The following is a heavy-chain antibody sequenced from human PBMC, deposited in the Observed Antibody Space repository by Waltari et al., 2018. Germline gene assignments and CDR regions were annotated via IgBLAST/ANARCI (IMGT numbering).Heavy chain of an antibody. CDR1: GYSISSRYY. CDR2: IYHSGST. J-gene: IGHJ4*02. D-gene: IGHD6-13*01. Sequence: QVQLQESGPGLVKPSETLSLTCAVSGYSISSRYYWGWIRQPPGKGLEWIGSIYHSGSTYYNPSLKSRVTISVDTSKNQFSLKLSSVTAADTAVYYCARPYSSSWPYYFDYWGQGTLVTVSS. V-gene: IGHV4-38-2*01. CDR3: ARPYSSSWPYYFDY.